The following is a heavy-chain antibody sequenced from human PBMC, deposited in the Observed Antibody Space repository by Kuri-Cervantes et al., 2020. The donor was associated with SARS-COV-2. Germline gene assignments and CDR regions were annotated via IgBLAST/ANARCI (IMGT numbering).Heavy chain of an antibody. CDR1: GFTFSSYW. J-gene: IGHJ6*02. D-gene: IGHD2-15*01. CDR2: INSDGSTT. CDR3: ARISIWVVAATLFLAYYYYYGMDV. Sequence: GESLKISCAASGFTFSSYWMHWVRQAPGKGLVRVSRINSDGSTTSYADSVKGRFTISRDNAKNTLYLQMNSLRAEDTAVYYCARISIWVVAATLFLAYYYYYGMDVWGQGTSVTVSS. V-gene: IGHV3-74*01.